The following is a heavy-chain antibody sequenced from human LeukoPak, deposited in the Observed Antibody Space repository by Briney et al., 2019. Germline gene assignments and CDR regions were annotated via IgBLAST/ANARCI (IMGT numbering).Heavy chain of an antibody. CDR3: ARDSGAKYGDYGTDAFDI. CDR1: GYTFTSYD. J-gene: IGHJ3*02. CDR2: ISAYNGNT. D-gene: IGHD4-17*01. Sequence: ASVKVSCKASGYTFTSYDINWVRQATGQGLEWMGWISAYNGNTNYAQKLQGRVTMTTDTSTSTAYMELRSLRSDDTAVYYCARDSGAKYGDYGTDAFDIWGQGTMVTVSS. V-gene: IGHV1-18*01.